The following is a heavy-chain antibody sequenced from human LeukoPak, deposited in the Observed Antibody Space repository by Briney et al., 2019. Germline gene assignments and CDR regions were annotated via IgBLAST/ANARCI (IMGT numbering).Heavy chain of an antibody. CDR1: GGSISSYY. CDR3: ARDLGYSSGWSGGDWFDP. V-gene: IGHV4-59*01. J-gene: IGHJ5*02. D-gene: IGHD6-19*01. Sequence: SETLSLTCTVSGGSISSYYWSWIRQPPGKGLEWIGDIYYSGSTNYNPSLKSRVTISVDTSKNQFSLKLSSVTAADTAVYYCARDLGYSSGWSGGDWFDPWGQGTLVTVSS. CDR2: IYYSGST.